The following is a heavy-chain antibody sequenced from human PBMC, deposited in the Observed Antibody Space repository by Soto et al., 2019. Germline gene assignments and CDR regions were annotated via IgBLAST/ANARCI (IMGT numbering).Heavy chain of an antibody. V-gene: IGHV2-5*02. Sequence: SGPTLVNPTQTLTLTCTCSGFSLSTSGVGEGWIRQPPGKALEWRALIYWADDKRYSPSLKSRLTITKDTSKNQVVLTMTNMDPVDTATYYCAHREKYYYDSSGYFDYWGQGTLVTVSS. D-gene: IGHD3-22*01. CDR1: GFSLSTSGVG. J-gene: IGHJ4*02. CDR2: IYWADDK. CDR3: AHREKYYYDSSGYFDY.